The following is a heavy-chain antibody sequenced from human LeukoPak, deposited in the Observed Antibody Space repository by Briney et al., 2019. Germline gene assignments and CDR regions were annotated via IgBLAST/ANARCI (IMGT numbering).Heavy chain of an antibody. CDR3: ARDSVTSYYYGMDV. Sequence: ASVKVSCKASGYTFTGYYMHWVRQAPGQGLEWMGWISAYNGNTNYAQKLQGRVTMTTDTSTSTAYMELRSLRSDDTAVYYCARDSVTSYYYGMDVWGQGTTVTVSS. CDR1: GYTFTGYY. V-gene: IGHV1-18*04. J-gene: IGHJ6*02. CDR2: ISAYNGNT. D-gene: IGHD3-16*02.